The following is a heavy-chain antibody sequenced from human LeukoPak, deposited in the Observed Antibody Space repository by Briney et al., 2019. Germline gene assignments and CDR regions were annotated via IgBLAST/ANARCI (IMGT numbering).Heavy chain of an antibody. V-gene: IGHV3-53*01. J-gene: IGHJ6*02. D-gene: IGHD6-13*01. Sequence: GGSLRLSCAASGFTVSSNYMSWVRQAPGKGLEWVSVIYSGGSTYYADSVKGRFTISRDNAKNTLYLQMNSLRAEDTAVYYCATTIIAATMDVWAKGPRSPSP. CDR3: ATTIIAATMDV. CDR1: GFTVSSNY. CDR2: IYSGGST.